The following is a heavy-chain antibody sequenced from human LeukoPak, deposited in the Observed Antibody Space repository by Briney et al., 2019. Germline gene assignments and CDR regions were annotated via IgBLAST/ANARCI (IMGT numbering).Heavy chain of an antibody. Sequence: ASVKVSCKASGYTFTGYYMHWVRQAPGQGLEWMGRINPNSGGTNYAQKFQGRVTMTRDTSISTAYMELSSLRSEDTAVYYCARDETYYDFWSGYPHRYYYYGMDVWGQGTTVTVSS. CDR2: INPNSGGT. D-gene: IGHD3-3*01. J-gene: IGHJ6*02. CDR1: GYTFTGYY. CDR3: ARDETYYDFWSGYPHRYYYYGMDV. V-gene: IGHV1-2*06.